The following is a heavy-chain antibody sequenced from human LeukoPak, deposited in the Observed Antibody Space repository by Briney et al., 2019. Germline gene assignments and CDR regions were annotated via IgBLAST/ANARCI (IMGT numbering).Heavy chain of an antibody. CDR3: ARASYHGSGRYDAFDI. D-gene: IGHD3-10*01. J-gene: IGHJ3*02. CDR1: GYTFTGYY. V-gene: IGHV1-2*02. Sequence: ASVKVSCKASGYTFTGYYMHWVRQAPGQGLEWMGWINPNSGGTNYAQKFQGRVTMTRDTSTSTAYMELRSLRSDDTAVYYCARASYHGSGRYDAFDIWGQGTMVTVSS. CDR2: INPNSGGT.